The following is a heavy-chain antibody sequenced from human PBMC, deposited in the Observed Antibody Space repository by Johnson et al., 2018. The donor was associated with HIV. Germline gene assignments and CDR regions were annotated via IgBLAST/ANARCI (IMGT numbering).Heavy chain of an antibody. J-gene: IGHJ3*02. CDR3: ARVYSSSSAHAFDI. CDR1: GFIFSSYW. D-gene: IGHD6-6*01. CDR2: IKQDGSEK. Sequence: VQPVESGGGLVQPGGSLRLSCAVSGFIFSSYWMSWVRPAPGQGLEWVANIKQDGSEKYYSDSVKRLFTISRDNSKNTLYLQMNSLRAEDTAVYYCARVYSSSSAHAFDIWGQGTMVTVS. V-gene: IGHV3-7*02.